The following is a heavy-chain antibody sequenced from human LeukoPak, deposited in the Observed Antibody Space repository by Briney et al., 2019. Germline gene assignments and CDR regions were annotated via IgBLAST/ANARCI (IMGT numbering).Heavy chain of an antibody. J-gene: IGHJ4*02. Sequence: ASVKVSCKASGYTFTDYYIHWVRQAPGQGLEWMGWISPNSGGTKYAQKFQGRVTTTRDTFISTAYMELSRLRSDDTAVYHCATSSSSIWFGELLPDYYFDYWGQGTLVTVSS. CDR2: ISPNSGGT. V-gene: IGHV1-2*02. CDR3: ATSSSSIWFGELLPDYYFDY. D-gene: IGHD3-10*01. CDR1: GYTFTDYY.